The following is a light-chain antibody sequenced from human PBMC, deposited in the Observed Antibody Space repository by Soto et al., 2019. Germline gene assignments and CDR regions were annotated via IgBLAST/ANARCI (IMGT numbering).Light chain of an antibody. CDR2: GGN. Sequence: LTQPASLSESPGQSITMPSTGTSSDIAAYHYVSWLEQHRAKASKLLRSGGNKRPAGGSNRFSGCKSGSKPYLPISVLQVEDEAESFCFSFTTTSTHVFGTGTKVTVL. CDR1: SSDIAAYHY. CDR3: FSFTTTSTHV. V-gene: IGLV2-14*01. J-gene: IGLJ1*01.